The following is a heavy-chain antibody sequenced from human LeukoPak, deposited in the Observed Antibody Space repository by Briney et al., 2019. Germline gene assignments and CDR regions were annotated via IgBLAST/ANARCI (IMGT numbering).Heavy chain of an antibody. CDR1: GYTFTVYY. Sequence: ASVKVSCKASGYTFTVYYMHWVRQAPGQGLEGMGCINPNSGGTNYAQKFQGRVTMTRDTSISTAYMELSRLRSDDTAVYYCARHHVIAANRIGLYYYGMDVWGQGTTVTVSS. J-gene: IGHJ6*02. D-gene: IGHD6-25*01. CDR2: INPNSGGT. CDR3: ARHHVIAANRIGLYYYGMDV. V-gene: IGHV1-2*02.